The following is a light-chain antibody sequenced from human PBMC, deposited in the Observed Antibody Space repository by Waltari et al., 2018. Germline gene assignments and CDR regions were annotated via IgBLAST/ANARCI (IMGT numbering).Light chain of an antibody. CDR2: GAS. J-gene: IGKJ1*01. V-gene: IGKV3-15*01. CDR1: QGVSSH. Sequence: EIVMTQSPDTLSVSPGERATLSCRPRQGVSSHLAWYQQKPGQAPRLLISGASPRATGIPARFSGRGSGTEFTLTISSLQSEDFAVYYCQQYHNWWTFGQGTKVEIK. CDR3: QQYHNWWT.